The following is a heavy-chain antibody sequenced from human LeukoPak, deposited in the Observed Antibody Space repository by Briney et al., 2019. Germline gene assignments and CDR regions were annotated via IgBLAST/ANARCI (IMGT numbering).Heavy chain of an antibody. D-gene: IGHD6-19*01. CDR2: IYYSGST. Sequence: SETLSLTCTVSGGSISSYYWSWIRQPPGKGLEWIGYIYYSGSTNYNPSLKSRVTISVDTSKSQFSLKLSSVTAADTAVYYCARHAVAVAYPYFDYWGQGTLVTVSS. CDR1: GGSISSYY. CDR3: ARHAVAVAYPYFDY. V-gene: IGHV4-59*08. J-gene: IGHJ4*02.